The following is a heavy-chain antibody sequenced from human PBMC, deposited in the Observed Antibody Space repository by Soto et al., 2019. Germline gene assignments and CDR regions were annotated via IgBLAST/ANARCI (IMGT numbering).Heavy chain of an antibody. Sequence: SETLSLTFTVSGGSVSSVSYYWSWIRQPPGKGLELIGYIYYSGSNNYNPSLKSRVTISVDTSKNQFSLKLSSVNAADTAVYYCARVKLDVLRYFDWLFVGYFHXWGQATLVTVSX. D-gene: IGHD3-9*01. CDR2: IYYSGSN. CDR1: GGSVSSVSYY. CDR3: ARVKLDVLRYFDWLFVGYFHX. V-gene: IGHV4-61*01. J-gene: IGHJ4*02.